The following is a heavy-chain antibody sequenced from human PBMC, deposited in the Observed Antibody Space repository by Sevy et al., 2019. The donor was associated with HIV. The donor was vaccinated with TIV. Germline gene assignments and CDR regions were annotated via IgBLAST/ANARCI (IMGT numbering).Heavy chain of an antibody. CDR2: TYYRSKWYN. CDR3: AGEDWNYGGDYYYGIDV. J-gene: IGHJ6*02. CDR1: GDSVSNNNAA. Sequence: SQTLSLTCAISGDSVSNNNAAWNWIRQSPSRGLEWLGRTYYRSKWYNDYAVSVKSRVTINPDTSTNQFSLQLNFVTPDDTAVYYGAGEDWNYGGDYYYGIDVWGQGTTVTVSS. D-gene: IGHD1-7*01. V-gene: IGHV6-1*01.